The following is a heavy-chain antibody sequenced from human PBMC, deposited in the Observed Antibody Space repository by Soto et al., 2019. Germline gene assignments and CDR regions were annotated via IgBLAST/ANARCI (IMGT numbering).Heavy chain of an antibody. Sequence: SVKVSCKASGGTFSSYTISWVRQAPGQGLEWMGRIIPILGIANYAQKFQGRVTITADKSTSTAYMELSSLRSEDTAVYYCARGGYDILTGYEEGAGSSFDIWGQGTRVTVSS. CDR3: ARGGYDILTGYEEGAGSSFDI. V-gene: IGHV1-69*02. J-gene: IGHJ3*02. CDR2: IIPILGIA. CDR1: GGTFSSYT. D-gene: IGHD3-9*01.